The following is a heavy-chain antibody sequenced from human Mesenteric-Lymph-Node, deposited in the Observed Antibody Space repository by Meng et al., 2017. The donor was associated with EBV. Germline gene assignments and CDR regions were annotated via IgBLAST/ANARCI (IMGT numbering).Heavy chain of an antibody. CDR2: ISSSGGTI. D-gene: IGHD3-10*01. CDR1: GFTFSVYY. J-gene: IGHJ4*02. V-gene: IGHV3-11*01. Sequence: QVQVVESGGGLVRPGGSLRLSCAASGFTFSVYYMSWFRQAPGKGLECISYISSSGGTIYYADSVKGRFTISRDNAKNSLYLQMNSLRAEDTAVYYCARATGSAYDYWGQGTLVTVSS. CDR3: ARATGSAYDY.